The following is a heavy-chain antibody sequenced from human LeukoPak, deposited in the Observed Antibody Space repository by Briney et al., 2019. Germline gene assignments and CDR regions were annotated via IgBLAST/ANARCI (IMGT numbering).Heavy chain of an antibody. CDR2: IRSKANSYAT. Sequence: GGSLKLSCAASGFTFSGSAMHWVRQASGKGLEWVGRIRSKANSYATAYAASVEGRFTISRDDSKNTAYLQMNSLKTEDTAVYYCTKGFYYGMDVWGQGTTVTVSS. CDR1: GFTFSGSA. V-gene: IGHV3-73*01. CDR3: TKGFYYGMDV. J-gene: IGHJ6*02.